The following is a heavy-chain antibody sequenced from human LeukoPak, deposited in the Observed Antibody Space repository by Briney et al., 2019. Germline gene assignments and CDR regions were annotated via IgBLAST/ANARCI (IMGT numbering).Heavy chain of an antibody. CDR2: ISADGDSA. Sequence: GGSLRLSCAASGFTFDNYAMHWVRQAPGKGLEWVSLISADGDSAFYADSVRGRFTISRDNSKNSLYLQMNSLTAEDTAIYYCAKDAFTWTSWFDPWGQGTLGTVSS. V-gene: IGHV3-43*02. J-gene: IGHJ5*02. CDR3: AKDAFTWTSWFDP. CDR1: GFTFDNYA. D-gene: IGHD3-16*01.